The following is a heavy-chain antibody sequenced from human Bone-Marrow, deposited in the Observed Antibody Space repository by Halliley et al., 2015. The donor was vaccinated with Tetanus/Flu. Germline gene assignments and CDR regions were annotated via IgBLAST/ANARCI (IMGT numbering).Heavy chain of an antibody. D-gene: IGHD3-9*01. CDR1: GYTFTSYD. J-gene: IGHJ4*02. CDR3: ARGKDYDIWTGYYLFDY. Sequence: QVQLVQSGAEVKKPGASVKVSCKASGYTFTSYDINWVRQATGQGLEWMGWMNPNSGNTGYAQKFQGRVTMTRNTSKTTAYMELSSLRSEDTAVYHCARGKDYDIWTGYYLFDYWGQGTLVTVSS. V-gene: IGHV1-8*01. CDR2: MNPNSGNT.